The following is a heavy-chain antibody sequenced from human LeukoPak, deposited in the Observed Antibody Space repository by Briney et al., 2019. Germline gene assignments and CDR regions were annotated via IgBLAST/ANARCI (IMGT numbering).Heavy chain of an antibody. J-gene: IGHJ4*02. D-gene: IGHD2-2*02. CDR1: GGTFSSYA. CDR2: IIPIFGTA. V-gene: IGHV1-69*05. Sequence: SVKVSCKASGGTFSSYAISWVRQAPGQGLEWMGGIIPIFGTANYAQKLQGRVTMTTDTSTSTAYMELRSLRSDDTAVYYCARDCSSTSCYTPFDYWGQGTLVTVSS. CDR3: ARDCSSTSCYTPFDY.